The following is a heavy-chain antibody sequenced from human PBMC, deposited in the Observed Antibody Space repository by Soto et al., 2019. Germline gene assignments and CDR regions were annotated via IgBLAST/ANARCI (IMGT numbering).Heavy chain of an antibody. CDR3: AREVQVHTPAFVY. J-gene: IGHJ4*02. V-gene: IGHV1-69*19. Sequence: QVQLVQSGAEMKKPGSSVKVSCQSSGGTFNTYAMNWVRQAPGQGPEWMGDISPMFGAANYAPKFQVRVTITADESTGTSAMQLSSLTSEDTALYFCAREVQVHTPAFVYWGQGTLVTVSS. D-gene: IGHD3-10*01. CDR2: ISPMFGAA. CDR1: GGTFNTYA.